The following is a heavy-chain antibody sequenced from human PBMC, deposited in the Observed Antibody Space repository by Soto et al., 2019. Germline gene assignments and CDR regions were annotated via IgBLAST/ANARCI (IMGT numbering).Heavy chain of an antibody. J-gene: IGHJ6*02. D-gene: IGHD4-17*01. CDR1: GFTFSSYG. CDR2: IWYDGSNK. CDR3: ARELTVPYYYYGMDV. Sequence: SGGSLRLSCAASGFTFSSYGMHWVRQAPGKGLEWVAVIWYDGSNKYYADSVKGRFTISRDNSKNTLYLQMNSLRAEDMAVYYCARELTVPYYYYGMDVWGQGTTVTVSS. V-gene: IGHV3-33*01.